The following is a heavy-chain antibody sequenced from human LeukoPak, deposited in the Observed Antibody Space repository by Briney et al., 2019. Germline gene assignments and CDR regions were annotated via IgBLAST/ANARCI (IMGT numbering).Heavy chain of an antibody. D-gene: IGHD3-22*01. J-gene: IGHJ6*02. V-gene: IGHV3-30*18. CDR3: AKDSFPGYYYAPISGMDV. CDR2: ISYDGSNK. CDR1: GFTSSSYG. Sequence: GGSLRLSCAASGFTSSSYGMHWVRQAPGKGLEWVAVISYDGSNKYYADSVKGRFTISRDNSKNTLYLQMNSLRAEDTAVYYCAKDSFPGYYYAPISGMDVWGQGTTVTVSS.